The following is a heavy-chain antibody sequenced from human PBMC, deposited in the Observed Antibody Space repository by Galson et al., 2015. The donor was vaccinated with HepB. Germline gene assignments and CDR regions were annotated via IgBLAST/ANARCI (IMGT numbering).Heavy chain of an antibody. CDR2: TYYRSKWIY. V-gene: IGHV6-1*01. CDR1: GDSVSSNYAV. J-gene: IGHJ6*02. CDR3: AYGVGV. Sequence: CAISGDSVSSNYAVWNWIRQSPSRGLEWLGRTYYRSKWIYDYAESVKSRITITPDTSKNLVSLQLHSVIPEDAAVYYCAYGVGVWGQGTTVTVSS.